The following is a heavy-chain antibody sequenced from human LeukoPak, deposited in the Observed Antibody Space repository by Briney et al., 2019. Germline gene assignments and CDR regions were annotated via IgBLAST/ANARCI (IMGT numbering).Heavy chain of an antibody. V-gene: IGHV4-34*01. CDR2: INHSGST. D-gene: IGHD5-18*01. CDR1: GGSFSGYY. CDR3: ARGIQLWLPFDY. Sequence: SETLSLTCAVYGGSFSGYYWSWIRQPPGKGLEWIGEINHSGSTNYNPSLKSRVTISVDTSKNQFSLKLSSVTAADTAVYYCARGIQLWLPFDYWGQGTLVTVSS. J-gene: IGHJ4*02.